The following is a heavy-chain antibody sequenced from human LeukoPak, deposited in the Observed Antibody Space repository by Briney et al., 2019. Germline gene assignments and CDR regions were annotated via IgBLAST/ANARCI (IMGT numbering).Heavy chain of an antibody. CDR3: ARDDKRHCSGGSCPAYFDY. CDR1: GYTFANYG. D-gene: IGHD2-15*01. J-gene: IGHJ4*02. V-gene: IGHV1-18*01. CDR2: ISAYNGNT. Sequence: ASVKVSCKASGYTFANYGMSWVRQAPGQGLEWIAWISAYNGNTNYALKLRGRVTMTTDTSTSTAYLELRSLRSDDTALYYCARDDKRHCSGGSCPAYFDYWGQGTLVTVSS.